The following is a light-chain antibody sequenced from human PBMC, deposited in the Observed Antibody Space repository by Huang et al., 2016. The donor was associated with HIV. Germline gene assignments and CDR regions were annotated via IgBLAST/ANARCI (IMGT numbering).Light chain of an antibody. CDR3: QQYDTSPPTLT. J-gene: IGKJ4*01. CDR2: AAS. V-gene: IGKV3-20*01. Sequence: IVLTQSPGTLSLSPGERATLSCRASQSVSSSYLAWYQQKPGQAPRLLVYAASSRATGVPDRFNGSGSGTDFTLAISRLEPEDFALYYCQQYDTSPPTLTFGGGTKVEMK. CDR1: QSVSSSY.